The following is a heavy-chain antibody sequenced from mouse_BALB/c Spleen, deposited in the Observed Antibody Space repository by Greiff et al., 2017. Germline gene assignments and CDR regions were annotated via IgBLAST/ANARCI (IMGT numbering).Heavy chain of an antibody. D-gene: IGHD3-2*01. CDR3: ARSGDSSGDGY. Sequence: VKLMESGAELMKPGASVKISCKATGYTFSSYWIEWVKQRPGHGLEWIGEILPGSGSTNYNEKFKGKATFTADTSSNTAYMQLSSLTSEDSAVYYCARSGDSSGDGYWGQGTTLTVSS. V-gene: IGHV1-9*01. CDR1: GYTFSSYW. CDR2: ILPGSGST. J-gene: IGHJ2*01.